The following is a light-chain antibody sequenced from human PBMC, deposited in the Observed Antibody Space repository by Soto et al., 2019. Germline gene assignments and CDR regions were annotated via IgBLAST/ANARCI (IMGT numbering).Light chain of an antibody. CDR2: DVR. Sequence: QSALTQPASVSGSPGQSITISCTGTSSDVGGYNFVSWYQQHPGKAPKFIIYDVRNRPSGVSNRFSGSRSGNTASPTISGLQAEDEADYYCSSYTSTNTVIFGGGTKLTVL. CDR3: SSYTSTNTVI. CDR1: SSDVGGYNF. J-gene: IGLJ2*01. V-gene: IGLV2-14*03.